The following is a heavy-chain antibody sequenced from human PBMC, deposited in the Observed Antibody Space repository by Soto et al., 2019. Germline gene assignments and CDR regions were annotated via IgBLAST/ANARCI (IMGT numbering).Heavy chain of an antibody. Sequence: ASVKVSCKASGYTFTSYHMHWVRQAPGQGLEWMGLINPNNGSTSYAQKLQGRVTMTTDTSTSTAYMELRSLRSDDTAVYYCARDDYGDYTPGGAFDIWGQGTMVTVSS. CDR1: GYTFTSYH. D-gene: IGHD4-17*01. J-gene: IGHJ3*02. CDR2: INPNNGST. CDR3: ARDDYGDYTPGGAFDI. V-gene: IGHV1-46*01.